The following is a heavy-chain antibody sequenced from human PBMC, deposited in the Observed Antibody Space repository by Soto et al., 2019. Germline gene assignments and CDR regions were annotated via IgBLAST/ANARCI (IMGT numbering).Heavy chain of an antibody. CDR2: INGDGSDT. CDR1: GFSFRSYW. CDR3: ASLSGSFDY. J-gene: IGHJ4*02. V-gene: IGHV3-74*01. D-gene: IGHD1-26*01. Sequence: GSLRLSCAASGFSFRSYWMHWVRQAPGKGLVWVSRINGDGSDTSYADSVKGRFTISRDNAKNTLYLQMNSLRADDTAVYYCASLSGSFDYWGQGTLVTVSS.